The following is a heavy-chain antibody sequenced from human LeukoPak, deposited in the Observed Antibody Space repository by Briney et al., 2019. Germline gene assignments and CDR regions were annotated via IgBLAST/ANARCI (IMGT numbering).Heavy chain of an antibody. Sequence: ASVKVSCKASGYTFTGYYMHWVRQAPGQGLEWMGWINPNSGGTNYAQKFQGRVTMTRDTSISTAYMELSRLRSDDTAVYYCARDPGVLLWFGEQFDYWGQGTLVTVPS. V-gene: IGHV1-2*02. CDR1: GYTFTGYY. CDR3: ARDPGVLLWFGEQFDY. CDR2: INPNSGGT. J-gene: IGHJ4*02. D-gene: IGHD3-10*01.